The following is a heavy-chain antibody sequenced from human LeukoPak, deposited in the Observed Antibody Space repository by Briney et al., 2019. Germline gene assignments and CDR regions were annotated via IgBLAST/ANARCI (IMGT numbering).Heavy chain of an antibody. D-gene: IGHD3-22*01. CDR2: ISYDGSNK. J-gene: IGHJ4*02. CDR3: ARVPYFYDSSPPDY. Sequence: GGSLRLSCAASGFTFSSYAMHWVRQAPGKGLEWVAVISYDGSNKYYADSVKGRFTISRDNSKNTPYLQMNSLRAEDTVVYYCARVPYFYDSSPPDYWGQGTLVTVSS. CDR1: GFTFSSYA. V-gene: IGHV3-30-3*01.